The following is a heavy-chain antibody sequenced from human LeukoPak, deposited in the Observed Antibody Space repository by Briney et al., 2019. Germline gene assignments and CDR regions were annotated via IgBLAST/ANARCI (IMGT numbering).Heavy chain of an antibody. V-gene: IGHV3-48*03. CDR2: ISSSGSTI. CDR1: GFTFSSYE. Sequence: GGSLRLSCAASGFTFSSYEMNWVRQAPGKGLEWVSYISSSGSTIYYADSVKGRFTISRDNAKNALYLQMNSLRAEDTAAYYCARDGPYDSSGYFDFWGQGTLVTVSS. J-gene: IGHJ4*02. CDR3: ARDGPYDSSGYFDF. D-gene: IGHD3-22*01.